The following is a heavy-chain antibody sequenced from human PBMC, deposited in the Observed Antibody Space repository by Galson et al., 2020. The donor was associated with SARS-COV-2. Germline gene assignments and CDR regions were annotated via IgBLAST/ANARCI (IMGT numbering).Heavy chain of an antibody. CDR1: GLNFRDNY. Sequence: NSGGSLRLSCAASGLNFRDNYMSWIRQAPGKGLEWLAFLSRSGISIYYASSVEGRFTISRDSAKNSLSLQMNSLRVEDTAVYYCARALHGYNVIDLWGRGTLVTVSS. CDR3: ARALHGYNVIDL. V-gene: IGHV3-11*04. D-gene: IGHD5-12*01. J-gene: IGHJ2*01. CDR2: LSRSGISI.